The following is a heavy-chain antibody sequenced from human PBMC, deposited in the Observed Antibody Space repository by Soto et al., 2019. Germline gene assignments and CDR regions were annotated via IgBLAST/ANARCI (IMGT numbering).Heavy chain of an antibody. CDR3: ARGGYRVVGATVY. Sequence: QVQLVQSGAEVKMPGASVKVSCKASGYTFTDYGINWVRQATGQGLEWMGWMNPKSGDTVYAQKFQGRVSMIRATSISTAYLELNSLKSEDTAVYYCARGGYRVVGATVYWGQGTLVTVSS. D-gene: IGHD1-26*01. J-gene: IGHJ4*02. V-gene: IGHV1-8*01. CDR2: MNPKSGDT. CDR1: GYTFTDYG.